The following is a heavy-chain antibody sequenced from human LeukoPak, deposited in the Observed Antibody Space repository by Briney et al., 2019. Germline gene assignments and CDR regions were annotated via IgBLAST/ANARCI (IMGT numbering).Heavy chain of an antibody. D-gene: IGHD3-22*01. V-gene: IGHV1-46*01. CDR1: GDTFTSYY. Sequence: ASVKVSCKASGDTFTSYYKHCVRQAPGQGLEWVGIINPSGGSTSYAQKFQGRVTMTRDMSTSTVYMELSSLRSEDTAVYYCARGRHYYDSSDYYYEGDAFDIWGQGTMVTVSS. J-gene: IGHJ3*02. CDR3: ARGRHYYDSSDYYYEGDAFDI. CDR2: INPSGGST.